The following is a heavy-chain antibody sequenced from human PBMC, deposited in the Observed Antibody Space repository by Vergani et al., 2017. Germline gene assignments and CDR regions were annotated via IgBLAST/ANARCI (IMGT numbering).Heavy chain of an antibody. D-gene: IGHD3-9*01. CDR1: GGSFNTYY. CDR2: IYSTGST. CDR3: ARVMYRDEASTGYRLEGMDI. Sequence: QVQLEESGPGLVKPSETLSLTCTVSGGSFNTYYWSWFRQSPGKGLEWIGYIYSTGSTNYNPSLNSRVTMSVDPSKNQFSLKLRSVTAADTAVYFCARVMYRDEASTGYRLEGMDIWGQGTTVTISS. J-gene: IGHJ6*02. V-gene: IGHV4-59*13.